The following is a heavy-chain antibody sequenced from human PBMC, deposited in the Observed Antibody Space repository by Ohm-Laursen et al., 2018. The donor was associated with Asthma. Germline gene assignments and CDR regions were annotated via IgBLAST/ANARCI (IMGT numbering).Heavy chain of an antibody. Sequence: SLRLSCAASGFTFSYYAIHWVRQAPGKGLEWVAVISYDGSNKYYADSVEGRFTISRDNSKNTLYLQMNSLRAEDTAVYYCAKGRSPAGIAAAGLDYWGQGTLVTVSS. V-gene: IGHV3-30*04. CDR2: ISYDGSNK. CDR1: GFTFSYYA. D-gene: IGHD6-13*01. CDR3: AKGRSPAGIAAAGLDY. J-gene: IGHJ4*02.